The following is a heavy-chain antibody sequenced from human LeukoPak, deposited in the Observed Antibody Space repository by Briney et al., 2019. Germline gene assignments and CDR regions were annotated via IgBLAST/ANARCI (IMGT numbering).Heavy chain of an antibody. D-gene: IGHD3-22*01. CDR3: AKDSYYYDSSGYYSVNYYYYMDV. Sequence: GGSLRLSCAASGFTFTSYNMNWVRQAPGKGLEWVAFIRYDGSNKYYADSVKGRFTISRDNSKNTLYLQMNSLRAEDTAVYYCAKDSYYYDSSGYYSVNYYYYMDVWGKGTTVTISS. CDR2: IRYDGSNK. CDR1: GFTFTSYN. V-gene: IGHV3-30*02. J-gene: IGHJ6*03.